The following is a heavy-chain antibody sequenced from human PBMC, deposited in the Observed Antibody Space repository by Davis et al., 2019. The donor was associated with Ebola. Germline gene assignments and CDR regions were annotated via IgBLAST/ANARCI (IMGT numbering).Heavy chain of an antibody. D-gene: IGHD6-19*01. CDR3: AREASYYNSGWDY. CDR2: IYSSGST. Sequence: PSETLSLTCTISGGSISSHYWTWIRQPAGKGLEWIGRIYSSGSTNYNPSLKSRVTMSVDTSKNQFSLKLISVTAADTAMYYCAREASYYNSGWDYWGQGTLVTVSS. CDR1: GGSISSHY. V-gene: IGHV4-4*07. J-gene: IGHJ4*02.